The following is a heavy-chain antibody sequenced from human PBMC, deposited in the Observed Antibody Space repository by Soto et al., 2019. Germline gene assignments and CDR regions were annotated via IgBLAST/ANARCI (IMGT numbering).Heavy chain of an antibody. CDR3: ASHAPYYDFWSGYYIKDYFDY. D-gene: IGHD3-3*01. V-gene: IGHV4-4*02. CDR2: IYHSGST. Sequence: QVQLQESGPGLVKPSGTLSLTCAVSGGSISSSNWWSWVRQPPGKGLEWIGEIYHSGSTNYNPSPQSRVNISVDKSKNQFSLKLSSVTAADTAVYYCASHAPYYDFWSGYYIKDYFDYWGQGTLVTVSS. CDR1: GGSISSSNW. J-gene: IGHJ4*02.